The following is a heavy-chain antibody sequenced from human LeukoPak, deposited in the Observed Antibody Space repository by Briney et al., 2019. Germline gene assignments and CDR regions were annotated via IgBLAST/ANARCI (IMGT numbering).Heavy chain of an antibody. CDR1: GFTFSSYA. V-gene: IGHV3-23*01. CDR2: ISGSGGST. D-gene: IGHD3-3*01. J-gene: IGHJ4*02. CDR3: AKVLDYDFWSGYSNPMFFDY. Sequence: AGGSLRLSCAASGFTFSSYAMSWVRQAPGKGLEWVSAISGSGGSTYYADSVKGRFTISRDNSKNTLYLQMNSLRAEDTAVYYCAKVLDYDFWSGYSNPMFFDYWGQGTLVTVSS.